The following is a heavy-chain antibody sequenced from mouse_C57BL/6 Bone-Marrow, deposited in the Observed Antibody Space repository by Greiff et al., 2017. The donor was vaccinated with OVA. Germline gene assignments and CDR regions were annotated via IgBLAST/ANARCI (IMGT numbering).Heavy chain of an antibody. Sequence: QVQLKESGAELVRPGASVTLSCKASGYTFTDYEMPWVKQTPVHGLEWIGAIDPETGGTDYNQKFKGKAILTADKSSSTAYMGLRSLTSEDSAVYYCTRGYSNYYAMDYWGQGTSVTVSS. J-gene: IGHJ4*01. D-gene: IGHD2-5*01. CDR3: TRGYSNYYAMDY. V-gene: IGHV1-15*01. CDR1: GYTFTDYE. CDR2: IDPETGGT.